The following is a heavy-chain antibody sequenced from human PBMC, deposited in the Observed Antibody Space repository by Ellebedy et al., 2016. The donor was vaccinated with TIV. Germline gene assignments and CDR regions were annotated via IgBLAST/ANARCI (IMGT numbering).Heavy chain of an antibody. D-gene: IGHD6-6*01. CDR2: ISYDGSNK. CDR3: ASPPSSIAAPR. CDR1: GFTFSSYG. Sequence: GESLKISXAASGFTFSSYGVHWVRQAPGKGLEWVAVISYDGSNKYYADSVKGRFTISRDNSKNTLYLQMNSLRAEDTAVYYCASPPSSIAAPRWGQGTLVTVSS. V-gene: IGHV3-30*03. J-gene: IGHJ4*02.